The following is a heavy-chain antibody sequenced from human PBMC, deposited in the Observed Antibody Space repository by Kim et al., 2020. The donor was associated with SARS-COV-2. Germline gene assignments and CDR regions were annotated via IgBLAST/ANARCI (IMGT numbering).Heavy chain of an antibody. CDR2: IYPGDSNI. V-gene: IGHV5-51*01. Sequence: GESLKISCKGSGYSFTNYWIGWVRQMPGKGLEWMGIIYPGDSNIRYSPSFQGQVTISADNSISTAYLQWSSLKASDTAMYYCARRRPALNPYYFDYWGQGTLDTVSS. J-gene: IGHJ4*02. D-gene: IGHD2-2*01. CDR3: ARRRPALNPYYFDY. CDR1: GYSFTNYW.